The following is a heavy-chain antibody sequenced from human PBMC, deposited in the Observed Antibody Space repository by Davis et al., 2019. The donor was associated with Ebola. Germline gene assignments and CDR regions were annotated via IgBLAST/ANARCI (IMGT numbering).Heavy chain of an antibody. D-gene: IGHD3-3*01. CDR2: IQQDGGDK. CDR3: ARDLGLDFAVVTYFDY. J-gene: IGHJ4*01. V-gene: IGHV3-7*01. CDR1: GFTFSNYW. Sequence: GESLKISCAASGFTFSNYWMSWVRQVPGRGLEWVANIQQDGGDKHYLESVKGRFTISRDNTKDLVLLELNSLRVEDTGVYYCARDLGLDFAVVTYFDYWGHGAPVTVSS.